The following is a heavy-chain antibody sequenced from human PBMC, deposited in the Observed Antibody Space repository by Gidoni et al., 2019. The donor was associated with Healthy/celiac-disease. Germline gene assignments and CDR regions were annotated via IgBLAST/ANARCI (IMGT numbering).Heavy chain of an antibody. D-gene: IGHD3-22*01. CDR3: ARGGYYDSSGYYLAFDY. Sequence: EVQLVESGGGLVKPGGSLRLSCAASGFTFSSYSMNWVRQAPGKGLEWVSSICSSSSYKSYADSVKGRFTISRDNAKNSLYLQMNSLRAEDTAVYYCARGGYYDSSGYYLAFDYWGQGTLVTVSS. V-gene: IGHV3-21*01. CDR1: GFTFSSYS. J-gene: IGHJ4*02. CDR2: ICSSSSYK.